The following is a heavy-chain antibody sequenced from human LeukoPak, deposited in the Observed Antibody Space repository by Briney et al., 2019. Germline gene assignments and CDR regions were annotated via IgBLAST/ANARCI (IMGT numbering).Heavy chain of an antibody. CDR1: GGSFSGYY. J-gene: IGHJ3*02. D-gene: IGHD2-21*02. CDR2: INHSGST. V-gene: IGHV4-34*01. Sequence: PSETLSLTCAVYGGSFSGYYWSWIRQPPGKGLEWIGEINHSGSTNYNPSLKSRVTISVDTSKNQFSLKLSSVTAADTAVYYCARDGQTDDAFDIWGQGTMVTVSS. CDR3: ARDGQTDDAFDI.